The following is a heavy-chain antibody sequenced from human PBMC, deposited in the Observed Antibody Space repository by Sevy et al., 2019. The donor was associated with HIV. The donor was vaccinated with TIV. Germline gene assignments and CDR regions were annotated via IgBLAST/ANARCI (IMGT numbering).Heavy chain of an antibody. D-gene: IGHD1-26*01. CDR3: ARGLVGANLGTDY. J-gene: IGHJ4*02. Sequence: GGSLRLSCSASGFTFSDYYMNWIRQAPGKGLEWISYISFSSNYIMYADSVTGRFTISRDNAKNSLYLQMNSLRAEDTAVYYCARGLVGANLGTDYWGEGSLVTVSS. V-gene: IGHV3-11*06. CDR2: ISFSSNYI. CDR1: GFTFSDYY.